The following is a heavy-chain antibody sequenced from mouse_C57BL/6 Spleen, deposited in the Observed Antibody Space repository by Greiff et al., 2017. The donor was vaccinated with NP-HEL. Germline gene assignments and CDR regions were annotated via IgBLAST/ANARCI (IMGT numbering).Heavy chain of an antibody. CDR3: ARQDGNYRYWYFDV. CDR2: ISSGSSTI. Sequence: EVKVVESGGGLVKPGGSLKLSCAASGFTFSDYGMHWVRQAPEKGLEWVAYISSGSSTIYYADTVKGRFTISRDNAKNTLFLQMTSLRSEDTAMYYCARQDGNYRYWYFDVWGTGTTVTVSS. D-gene: IGHD2-1*01. CDR1: GFTFSDYG. V-gene: IGHV5-17*01. J-gene: IGHJ1*03.